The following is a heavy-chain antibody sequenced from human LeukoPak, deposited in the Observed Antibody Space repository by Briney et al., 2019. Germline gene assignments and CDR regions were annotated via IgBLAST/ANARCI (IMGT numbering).Heavy chain of an antibody. CDR1: GGSISSGDYY. Sequence: PSETLSLTCTVSGGSISSGDYYWTWIRQPPGKGLEWIGYISYSGSTRYNPSLKSPVTISVDTSKNQFSLKLSSVTAADTAVYYCARDEYSGITQHWGQGTLVTVSS. D-gene: IGHD1-26*01. J-gene: IGHJ1*01. CDR3: ARDEYSGITQH. CDR2: ISYSGST. V-gene: IGHV4-30-4*08.